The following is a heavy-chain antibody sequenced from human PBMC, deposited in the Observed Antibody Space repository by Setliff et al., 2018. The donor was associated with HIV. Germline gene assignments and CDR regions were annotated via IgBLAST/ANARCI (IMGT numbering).Heavy chain of an antibody. CDR2: IYHSGST. CDR1: GYSISSGYY. V-gene: IGHV4-38-2*02. Sequence: PSETLSLTCTVSGYSISSGYYWGCIRHPPGKGLEWIGSIYHSGSTYYNPPLKSRVTISVDTSKNQFSLKLSSVTAADTAVYYCARSRRGWDYYYMDVWDKGTTVTVSS. J-gene: IGHJ6*03. CDR3: ARSRRGWDYYYMDV. D-gene: IGHD6-19*01.